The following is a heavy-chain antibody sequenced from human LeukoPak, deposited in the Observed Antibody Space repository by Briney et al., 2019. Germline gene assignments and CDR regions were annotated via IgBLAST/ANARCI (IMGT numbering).Heavy chain of an antibody. V-gene: IGHV1-8*01. CDR1: GYTFTSYD. CDR3: ARARSSTSRYYMDV. J-gene: IGHJ6*03. CDR2: MNPNSGNT. Sequence: ASVKVSCKASGYTFTSYDLNWVRQATGQGLEWMGWMNPNSGNTGYAQKFQGRVTMTRNTSISTPYMVLSSLRSEDTAVYYCARARSSTSRYYMDVWGKGTTVTISS. D-gene: IGHD2-2*01.